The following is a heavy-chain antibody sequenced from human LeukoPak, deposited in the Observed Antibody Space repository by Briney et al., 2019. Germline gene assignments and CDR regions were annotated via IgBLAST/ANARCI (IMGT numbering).Heavy chain of an antibody. CDR1: GFTFSSYG. D-gene: IGHD1-26*01. Sequence: PGGSLRLSCAASGFTFSSYGMHWVRQAPGKGLEWVAVIWYDGSNKYYADSVKGRFTISRDNSKNTLYLQMNSLRAEDTAVYYCARGSYYRYYFDYWGQGTLVTASS. J-gene: IGHJ4*02. CDR3: ARGSYYRYYFDY. CDR2: IWYDGSNK. V-gene: IGHV3-33*01.